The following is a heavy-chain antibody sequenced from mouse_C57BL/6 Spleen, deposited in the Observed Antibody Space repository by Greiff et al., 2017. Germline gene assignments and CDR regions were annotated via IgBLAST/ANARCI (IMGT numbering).Heavy chain of an antibody. V-gene: IGHV1-64*01. CDR2: IHPNSGST. Sequence: QVQLQQPGAELVKPGASVKLSCKASGYTFTSYWMHWVKQRPGQGLEWIGMIHPNSGSTNYNAKFKSKATLTVDKSSSTAYMQLSSLTSEDSAVYYCARSVACYGSLDYWGQGTTLTVSS. CDR3: ARSVACYGSLDY. CDR1: GYTFTSYW. D-gene: IGHD1-1*01. J-gene: IGHJ2*01.